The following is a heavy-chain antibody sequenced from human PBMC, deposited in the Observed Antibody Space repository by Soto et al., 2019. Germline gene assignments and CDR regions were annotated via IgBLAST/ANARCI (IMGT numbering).Heavy chain of an antibody. CDR3: ARHVEHFWSGYLDY. Sequence: QLQLQESGPGLVKPSETLSLTCTVSGGSISSSSYYWGWIRQPPGKGLEWIGSIYYSGSTYYNPSLKSRVTISVDTSKNQFSLKLSSVTAADTAVYYCARHVEHFWSGYLDYWGQGTLVTVSS. CDR1: GGSISSSSYY. V-gene: IGHV4-39*01. D-gene: IGHD3-3*01. J-gene: IGHJ4*02. CDR2: IYYSGST.